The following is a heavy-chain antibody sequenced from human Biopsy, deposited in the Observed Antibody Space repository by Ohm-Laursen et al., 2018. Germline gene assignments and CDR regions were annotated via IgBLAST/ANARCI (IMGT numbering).Heavy chain of an antibody. Sequence: TLSLTCTVSGGSISGHFWSWVRQPAGKGLEWIGRIYSNGNTNYNPSLKSRVSMSVDTSKNHFSLNLTSVTAADTAVYYCARDEGLLRAFDIWSQGTLGTVSS. J-gene: IGHJ3*02. CDR2: IYSNGNT. D-gene: IGHD1-26*01. V-gene: IGHV4-4*07. CDR3: ARDEGLLRAFDI. CDR1: GGSISGHF.